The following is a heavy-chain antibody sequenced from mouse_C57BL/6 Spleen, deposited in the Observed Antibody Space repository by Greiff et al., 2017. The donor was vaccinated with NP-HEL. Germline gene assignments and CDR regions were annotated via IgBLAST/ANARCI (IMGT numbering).Heavy chain of an antibody. CDR2: ISYDGSN. CDR1: GYSITSGYY. Sequence: ESGPGLVKPSQSLSLTCSVTGYSITSGYYWNWIRQFPGNKLEWMGYISYDGSNNYNPSLKNRISITLDTSKNPFFLKLNSVTTADTATYYCARPSNFWYFDVWGTGTTVTVSS. D-gene: IGHD2-5*01. J-gene: IGHJ1*03. V-gene: IGHV3-6*01. CDR3: ARPSNFWYFDV.